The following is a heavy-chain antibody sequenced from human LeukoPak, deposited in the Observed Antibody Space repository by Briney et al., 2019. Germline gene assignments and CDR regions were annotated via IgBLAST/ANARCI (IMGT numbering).Heavy chain of an antibody. J-gene: IGHJ4*02. V-gene: IGHV1-69*06. Sequence: GASVKVSCKASGYTFTSYGISWVRQAPGQGLEWMGGIIPIFGTANYAQKFQGRVTMTEDTSTGTAYMELSSLRSEDTAVYYCATVRLYSSGWPLFWGQGTLVTVSS. CDR3: ATVRLYSSGWPLF. CDR1: GYTFTSYG. CDR2: IIPIFGTA. D-gene: IGHD6-19*01.